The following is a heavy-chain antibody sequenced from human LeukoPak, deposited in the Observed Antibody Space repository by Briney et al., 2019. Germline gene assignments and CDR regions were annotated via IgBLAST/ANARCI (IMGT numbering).Heavy chain of an antibody. J-gene: IGHJ4*02. CDR2: IYTGGIT. D-gene: IGHD2-21*02. V-gene: IGHV3-53*01. CDR3: ARGQVTSGGGLDY. Sequence: GGSLRLSCAASGSSISSHFITWVRHAPERGLEWVSVIYTGGITHYADSVAGRFTIYRDNSKNTLYLQMNNLRVDDTAVYYRARGQVTSGGGLDYWGQGTLVSVSS. CDR1: GSSISSHF.